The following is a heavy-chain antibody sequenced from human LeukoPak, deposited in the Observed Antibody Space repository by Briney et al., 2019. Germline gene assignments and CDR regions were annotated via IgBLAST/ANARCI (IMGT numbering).Heavy chain of an antibody. CDR1: GFTFSSYS. CDR2: ISSSSSYI. D-gene: IGHD3-10*01. V-gene: IGHV3-21*01. J-gene: IGHJ4*02. CDR3: ARDRITMVRGVAYFDY. Sequence: GGSLRLSCAASGFTFSSYSMNWVRQAPGKGLEWVSSISSSSSYIYYADSVKGRFTISRDNAKNSLYLQMNSLRAEDTAVYYCARDRITMVRGVAYFDYWGQGTLVTVSS.